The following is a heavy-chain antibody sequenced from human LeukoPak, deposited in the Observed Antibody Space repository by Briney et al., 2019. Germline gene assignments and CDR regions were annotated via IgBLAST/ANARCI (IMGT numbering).Heavy chain of an antibody. CDR3: ARLRRTSDSSGYYYYYDY. J-gene: IGHJ4*02. V-gene: IGHV3-21*01. Sequence: GGSLRLSCAASGLGSSSFSFNWIRQAPGKGLEWVSSITPTTSYIYYADSVRGRFTISRENAKNSLYLQMNSLRAEDTAVYYCARLRRTSDSSGYYYYYDYWGQGTLVTVSS. CDR1: GLGSSSFS. CDR2: ITPTTSYI. D-gene: IGHD3-22*01.